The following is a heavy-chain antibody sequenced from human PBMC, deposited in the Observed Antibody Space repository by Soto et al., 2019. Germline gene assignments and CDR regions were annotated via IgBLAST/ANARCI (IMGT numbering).Heavy chain of an antibody. CDR3: ARDKDRPQLGGNYYYILDV. V-gene: IGHV1-69*12. CDR1: GGTFRTSA. Sequence: QVQLEQSGAEVKKPGSSVKVSCKASGGTFRTSAISWVRQAPGQGLEWMGGIMPIFRTPDYAQKFQGRVIITANAFTRTGYMELSGLRSDDTAVYDCARDKDRPQLGGNYYYILDVWGQGTRITVSS. D-gene: IGHD3-3*02. J-gene: IGHJ6*02. CDR2: IMPIFRTP.